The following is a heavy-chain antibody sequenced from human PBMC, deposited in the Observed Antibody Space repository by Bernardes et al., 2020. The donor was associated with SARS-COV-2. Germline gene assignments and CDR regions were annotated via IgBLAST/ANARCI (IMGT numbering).Heavy chain of an antibody. V-gene: IGHV3-15*05. D-gene: IGHD3-3*02. CDR2: LKSKADGGTA. Sequence: GGSLRLSCAGSGFTVAYTSMIWVRQAPGKGLEWVGRLKSKADGGTADYAAPVEGRFTISRDESRNTLYLQMNSLTIEDTATYYCAALDRWGQGTLVTVSS. CDR3: AALDR. CDR1: GFTVAYTS. J-gene: IGHJ4*01.